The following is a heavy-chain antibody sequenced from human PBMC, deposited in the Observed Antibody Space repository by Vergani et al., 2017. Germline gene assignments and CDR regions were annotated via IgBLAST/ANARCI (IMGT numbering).Heavy chain of an antibody. CDR1: GFTFSTYW. CDR3: ARDSRLGMVVAATVFDC. Sequence: EVQLVESGGGLVQPGGSLRLSCAASGFTFSTYWMSWVRQAPGKGLEWVANIKQDGSEKSYVDSVKGRFTISRDNAKNSLYLQMNSLRAEDTAVYYCARDSRLGMVVAATVFDCWGQGTLVTVSS. D-gene: IGHD2-15*01. J-gene: IGHJ4*02. V-gene: IGHV3-7*01. CDR2: IKQDGSEK.